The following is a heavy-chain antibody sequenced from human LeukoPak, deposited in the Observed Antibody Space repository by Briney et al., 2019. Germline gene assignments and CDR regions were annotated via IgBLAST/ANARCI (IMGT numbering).Heavy chain of an antibody. D-gene: IGHD3-22*01. Sequence: GGSLRLSCAASGFTVSDFYMVWIRQAPGKGLECVSYISRGGESRGGDSIYYADSVKGRFTISRDNAKNSVYLQLNSLKAEDTAVCYCAREQWFRWDYWGQGILVTVSS. J-gene: IGHJ4*02. V-gene: IGHV3-11*01. CDR1: GFTVSDFY. CDR2: ISRGGESRGGDSI. CDR3: AREQWFRWDY.